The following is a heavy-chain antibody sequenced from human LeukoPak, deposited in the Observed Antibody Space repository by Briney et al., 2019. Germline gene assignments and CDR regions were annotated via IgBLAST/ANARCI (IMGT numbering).Heavy chain of an antibody. CDR3: ARDLDYDFWSGDFYYYGMDV. D-gene: IGHD3-3*01. J-gene: IGHJ6*02. Sequence: ASVKVSCKASGGTFSSYAISWVRQAPGQGLEWMGWISAYNGNTSYAQKLQGRVTMTTDTSTSTAYMELRSLRSDDTAVYYCARDLDYDFWSGDFYYYGMDVWGQGTTVTVSS. V-gene: IGHV1-18*01. CDR1: GGTFSSYA. CDR2: ISAYNGNT.